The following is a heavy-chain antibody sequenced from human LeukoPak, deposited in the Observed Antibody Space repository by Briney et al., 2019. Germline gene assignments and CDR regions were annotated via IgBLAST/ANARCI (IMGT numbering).Heavy chain of an antibody. Sequence: SVKVSCKASGGTFIGYAISWVRQAPGKGVEWMGRIIPIFGIANYAQKFQGRVTITADKSTSTAYMELSSLRSEDTAVYYCASGQAFDIWGQGTMVTVSS. V-gene: IGHV1-69*04. CDR1: GGTFIGYA. J-gene: IGHJ3*02. CDR2: IIPIFGIA. CDR3: ASGQAFDI.